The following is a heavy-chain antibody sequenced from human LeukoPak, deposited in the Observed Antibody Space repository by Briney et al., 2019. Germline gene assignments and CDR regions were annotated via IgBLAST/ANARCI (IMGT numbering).Heavy chain of an antibody. CDR2: ISNDASYK. CDR1: GFMFSNYA. V-gene: IGHV3-30-3*01. CDR3: AGSRDGYNYRGDY. Sequence: GGSLRLSCAASGFMFSNYAMHWVRQAPGKGLEWVAVISNDASYKYYADSVKGRFTISRDNAKNSLYLQMNSLRAEDTAVYYCAGSRDGYNYRGDYWGQGTLVIVSS. J-gene: IGHJ4*02. D-gene: IGHD5-24*01.